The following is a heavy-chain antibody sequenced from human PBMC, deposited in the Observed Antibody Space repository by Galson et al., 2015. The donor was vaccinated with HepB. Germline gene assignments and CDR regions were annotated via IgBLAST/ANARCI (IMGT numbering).Heavy chain of an antibody. Sequence: SLRLSCAASGFTFSDYYMSWIRQAPGKGLEWVSYISSSGSTIYYADSVKGRFTISRDNAKNSLYLQMNSLRAEDTAVYYCARDLSSSSAYFDYWGQGTLVTVSS. V-gene: IGHV3-11*01. CDR2: ISSSGSTI. CDR1: GFTFSDYY. CDR3: ARDLSSSSAYFDY. D-gene: IGHD6-6*01. J-gene: IGHJ4*02.